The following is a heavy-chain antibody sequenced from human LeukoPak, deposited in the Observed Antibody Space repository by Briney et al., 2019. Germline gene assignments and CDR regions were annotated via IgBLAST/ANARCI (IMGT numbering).Heavy chain of an antibody. Sequence: GGSLRLSCAASGFTFSGYTMNWVRQAPGKGLEWVSLITSSSSYIYYADSLKGRFTVSRDNSKNSLYLQMNSLRAEDTAVYYCARDLEGDIVATIATYYMDVWGKGTTVTVSS. CDR2: ITSSSSYI. J-gene: IGHJ6*03. D-gene: IGHD5-12*01. V-gene: IGHV3-21*06. CDR1: GFTFSGYT. CDR3: ARDLEGDIVATIATYYMDV.